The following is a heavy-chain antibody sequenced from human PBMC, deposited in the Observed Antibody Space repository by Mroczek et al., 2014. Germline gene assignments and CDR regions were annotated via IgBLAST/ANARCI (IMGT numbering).Heavy chain of an antibody. J-gene: IGHJ3*02. D-gene: IGHD3-22*01. CDR3: ARGTYYYDSSGYYYDPDAFDI. CDR1: GGSISSGSYY. Sequence: VQLQESGPGLVKPSQTLSLTCTVSGGSISSGSYYWSWIRQPAGKGLEWIGRIYTSGSTNYNPSLKSRVTISVDTSKNQFSLKLSSVTAADTAVYYCARGTYYYDSSGYYYDPDAFDIWGQGTMVTVSS. V-gene: IGHV4-61*02. CDR2: IYTSGST.